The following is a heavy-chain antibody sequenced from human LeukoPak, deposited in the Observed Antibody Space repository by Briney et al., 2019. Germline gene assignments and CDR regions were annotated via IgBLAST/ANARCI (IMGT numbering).Heavy chain of an antibody. Sequence: PSETLSLTCTVSGGSISSYYWSWIRQPAGKGLEWIGRIYTSGSTNYNPSLKSRVTMSVDTSKNQFSLKLSSVTAADTAVYYCARGRGSSCSSTSCYMGYYMDVWGKGTTVTVSS. CDR2: IYTSGST. V-gene: IGHV4-4*07. CDR3: ARGRGSSCSSTSCYMGYYMDV. J-gene: IGHJ6*03. CDR1: GGSISSYY. D-gene: IGHD2-2*02.